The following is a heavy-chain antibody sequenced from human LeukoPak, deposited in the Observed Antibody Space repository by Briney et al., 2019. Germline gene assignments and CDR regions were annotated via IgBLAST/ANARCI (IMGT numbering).Heavy chain of an antibody. D-gene: IGHD6-19*01. CDR3: ARLSYSSGWGGFDY. V-gene: IGHV4-4*09. J-gene: IGHJ4*02. Sequence: SETLSLTCSVSGASVSSFQWSWIRQSPGKGLEWIGYIYTNGRTNSNPSLKSRVTMSVDTSKNQFSLKLSSVTAADTAVYYCARLSYSSGWGGFDYWGQGTLVTVSS. CDR1: GASVSSFQ. CDR2: IYTNGRT.